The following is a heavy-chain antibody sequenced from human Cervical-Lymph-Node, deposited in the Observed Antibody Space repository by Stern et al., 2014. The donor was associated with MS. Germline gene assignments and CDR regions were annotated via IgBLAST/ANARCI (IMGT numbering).Heavy chain of an antibody. Sequence: VQLGQSGGGLVQPGGSLRLSCAASGFSLSKYWMAWVRQPPGKGLEWVANIRQDGSVKHYLDSVEGRLTISRDNANNLLYLQINSLRAEDTATYYCARDLSPFSVDYYDAFDVWGQGTMVSVSS. J-gene: IGHJ3*01. CDR2: IRQDGSVK. V-gene: IGHV3-7*01. D-gene: IGHD3-22*01. CDR1: GFSLSKYW. CDR3: ARDLSPFSVDYYDAFDV.